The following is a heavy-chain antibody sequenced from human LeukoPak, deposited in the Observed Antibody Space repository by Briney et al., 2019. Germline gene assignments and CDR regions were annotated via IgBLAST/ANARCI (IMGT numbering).Heavy chain of an antibody. CDR2: ISYDGSNK. Sequence: PGRSLRLSCAASGFTFSSYGMHWVRQAPGKGLEWVAVISYDGSNKYYADSVKGRFTISRDNSKNTLYLQMNSLRAEDTAVYYCARGGSGSWYSYYYYGMDVWGQGTTVTVSS. CDR1: GFTFSSYG. CDR3: ARGGSGSWYSYYYYGMDV. D-gene: IGHD6-13*01. J-gene: IGHJ6*02. V-gene: IGHV3-30*03.